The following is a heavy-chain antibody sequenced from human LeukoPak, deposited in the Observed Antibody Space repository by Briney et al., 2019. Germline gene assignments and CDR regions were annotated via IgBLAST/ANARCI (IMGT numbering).Heavy chain of an antibody. CDR1: GLTFSNYW. CDR2: INSDGRII. V-gene: IGHV3-74*01. D-gene: IGHD3-10*01. Sequence: PGGFRRLSCAAAGLTFSNYWMHWVIKVPGKGLVWVSHINSDGRIINYADSVKGRFTISRDNAKNTLYLQMNSLRVEDTAVYYCARGRGWYFDLWGRGTLVTVSS. CDR3: ARGRGWYFDL. J-gene: IGHJ2*01.